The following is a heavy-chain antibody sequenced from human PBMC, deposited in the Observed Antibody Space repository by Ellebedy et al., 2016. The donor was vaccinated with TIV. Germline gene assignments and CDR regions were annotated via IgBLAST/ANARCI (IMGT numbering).Heavy chain of an antibody. V-gene: IGHV3-21*05. CDR3: ARGSGVPPNWFNP. D-gene: IGHD2-2*01. Sequence: GESLKISXAASGFTFSSYSMNWVRQAPGKGLEWVSYISSSSSYTYYADSVKGRFTISRDNSKNTLYLQMNSLRAEDTAVYYCARGSGVPPNWFNPWGQGTLVTVSS. CDR1: GFTFSSYS. CDR2: ISSSSSYT. J-gene: IGHJ5*02.